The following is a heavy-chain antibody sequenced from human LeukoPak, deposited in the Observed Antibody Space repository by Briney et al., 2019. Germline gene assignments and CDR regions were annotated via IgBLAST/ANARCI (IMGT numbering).Heavy chain of an antibody. CDR3: ARYIVVVVAATQYNWFDP. D-gene: IGHD2-15*01. CDR2: INHSGST. V-gene: IGHV4-34*01. Sequence: SETLSLTCAVYGGSFSGYHWSWIRQPPGKGLEWIGEINHSGSTNYNPSLKSRVTISVDTSKNQFSLKLSSVTAADTAVYYCARYIVVVVAATQYNWFDPWGQGTLVTVSS. CDR1: GGSFSGYH. J-gene: IGHJ5*02.